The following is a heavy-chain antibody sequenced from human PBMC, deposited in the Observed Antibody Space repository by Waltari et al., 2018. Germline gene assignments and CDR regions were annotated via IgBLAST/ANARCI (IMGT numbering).Heavy chain of an antibody. J-gene: IGHJ4*02. V-gene: IGHV3-30*02. CDR3: AKDFGLELPPDY. CDR2: ISYDGRNK. Sequence: QVQLVESGGGVVQPGGSLRLSCAASGFTFREYAMHWVRQAPGKGLEWVTLISYDGRNKYYADSGKGRFTISRDDSKNTLYLQMNSLRDEDTAVYYCAKDFGLELPPDYWGQGTLVTVSS. CDR1: GFTFREYA. D-gene: IGHD1-26*01.